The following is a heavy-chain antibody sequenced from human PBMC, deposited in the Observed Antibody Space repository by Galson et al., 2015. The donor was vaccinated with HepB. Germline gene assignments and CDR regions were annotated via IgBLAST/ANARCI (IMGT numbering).Heavy chain of an antibody. Sequence: SLRLSCAASGLTFGSYAMSWVRQAPGKGLEWVSAISGGGASTYYADSVKGRFTISRDNSKNTLYVQMNSLRAEDTAVYYCAKEEVGAQGAAFDIRGQGTMVTVSS. CDR3: AKEEVGAQGAAFDI. D-gene: IGHD1-26*01. CDR2: ISGGGAST. CDR1: GLTFGSYA. J-gene: IGHJ3*02. V-gene: IGHV3-23*01.